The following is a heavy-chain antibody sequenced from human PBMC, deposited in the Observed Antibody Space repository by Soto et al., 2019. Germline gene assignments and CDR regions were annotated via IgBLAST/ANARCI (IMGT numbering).Heavy chain of an antibody. D-gene: IGHD4-4*01. CDR3: AQRSKISPGFDR. J-gene: IGHJ4*02. CDR1: GFSFSRYA. V-gene: IGHV3-23*01. Sequence: PGGSLRLSCAASGFSFSRYAMSWVRQAPGKGLEWVSAIGDSGGDTYYADSVKGRFTISRDNSKNTLYLQMISLRAEDTAVYYCAQRSKISPGFDRWGQGSLVTVSS. CDR2: IGDSGGDT.